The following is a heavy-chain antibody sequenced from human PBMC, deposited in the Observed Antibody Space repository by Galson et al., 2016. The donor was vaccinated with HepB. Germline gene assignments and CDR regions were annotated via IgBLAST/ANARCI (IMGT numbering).Heavy chain of an antibody. D-gene: IGHD4-23*01. V-gene: IGHV3-74*03. CDR1: GFTFSNYW. CDR2: ITIDGSTT. J-gene: IGHJ4*02. CDR3: ARDLWRGGRIDY. Sequence: SLRLSCAASGFTFSNYWMHWVRQASGKGLVWVSHITIDGSTTTYADSVKGRFTISNDNAKNTLYLQMNSLRAEDTAVYYCARDLWRGGRIDYWGQGTLVTVSS.